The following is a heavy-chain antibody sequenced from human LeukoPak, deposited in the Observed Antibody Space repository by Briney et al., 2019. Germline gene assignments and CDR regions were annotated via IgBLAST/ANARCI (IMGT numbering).Heavy chain of an antibody. J-gene: IGHJ5*02. V-gene: IGHV4-4*09. CDR1: GGSISSYY. CDR2: IYTCGST. Sequence: SETLSLTCTVSGGSISSYYWSWIRQPPGKGLEWIGYIYTCGSTNYNPSLKSRVTISVDTSKNQFSLKLSSVTAADTAVYYCARLIAAAGTGNWFDPWGQGTLVTVSS. D-gene: IGHD6-13*01. CDR3: ARLIAAAGTGNWFDP.